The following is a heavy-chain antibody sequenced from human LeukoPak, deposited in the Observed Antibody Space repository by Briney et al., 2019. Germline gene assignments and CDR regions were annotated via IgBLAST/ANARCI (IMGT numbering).Heavy chain of an antibody. V-gene: IGHV3-23*01. CDR3: AKNSLYSERLYYFDY. J-gene: IGHJ4*02. Sequence: GGSLRLSCAASGFTFSSYAMSWVRQAPGKGLEWVSIISNSGGITYYADSVKGRFTISRDNSKNILYLQVNSLRAEDTAIYYCAKNSLYSERLYYFDYWGQGSLVTVSS. CDR2: ISNSGGIT. CDR1: GFTFSSYA. D-gene: IGHD1-26*01.